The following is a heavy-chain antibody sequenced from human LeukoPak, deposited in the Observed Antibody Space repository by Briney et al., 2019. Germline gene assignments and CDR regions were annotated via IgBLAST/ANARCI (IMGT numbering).Heavy chain of an antibody. CDR1: GFTFNNYA. CDR3: AKRHYDILTSYYKALDY. D-gene: IGHD3-9*01. V-gene: IGHV3-23*01. CDR2: ITDSGGST. Sequence: GSLRLSCAASGFTFNNYAMSWVRQAPGKGLEWVSTITDSGGSTYYADSVKGRFSISRDNSKNTLYLQMNSLRAEDTAVYYCAKRHYDILTSYYKALDYWGRGTLVTVSS. J-gene: IGHJ4*02.